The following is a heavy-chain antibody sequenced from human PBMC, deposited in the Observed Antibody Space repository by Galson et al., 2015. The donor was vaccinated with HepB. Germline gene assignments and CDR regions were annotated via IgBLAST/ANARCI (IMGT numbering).Heavy chain of an antibody. Sequence: SLRLSCAASGFTVSSNYMSWVRQAPGKGLEWVSVIYSGGSTYYADSVKGRFTISRDNSKNTLYLQMNSLRAEDTAVYYCASQWGSGSYYNPRGVDAFDIWGQGTMVTVSS. CDR3: ASQWGSGSYYNPRGVDAFDI. CDR1: GFTVSSNY. V-gene: IGHV3-66*04. CDR2: IYSGGST. D-gene: IGHD3-10*01. J-gene: IGHJ3*02.